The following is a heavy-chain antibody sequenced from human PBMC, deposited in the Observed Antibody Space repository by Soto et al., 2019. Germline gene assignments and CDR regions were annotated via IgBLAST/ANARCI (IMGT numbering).Heavy chain of an antibody. J-gene: IGHJ4*01. CDR1: GFTFDSPYSHA. CDR3: VSWVSAHFDY. CDR2: ISSNVANT. Sequence: GGSLRLSCAASGFTFDSPYSHAMSWVRQSPGKGPEWVSTISSNVANTHYAESLQGRFTISKDASRNTVHLHMNSLRADDTATYFCVSWVSAHFDYWGHGTPVTVSS. V-gene: IGHV3-23*01. D-gene: IGHD2-8*01.